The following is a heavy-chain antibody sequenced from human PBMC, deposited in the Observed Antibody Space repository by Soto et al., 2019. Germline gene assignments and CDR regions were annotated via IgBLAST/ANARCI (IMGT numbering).Heavy chain of an antibody. CDR1: VGIIVSSA. CDR2: IIPIFGTA. D-gene: IGHD3-10*01. Sequence: SAKASSKASVGIIVSSALWWLGQAPGQGLEWMGGIIPIFGTANYAQKFQGRVTITADESTSTAYMELSSLRSEDTAVYYCAGNSYGSLTYYYHGMDVRAQGTSVTVSS. J-gene: IGHJ6*02. CDR3: AGNSYGSLTYYYHGMDV. V-gene: IGHV1-69*13.